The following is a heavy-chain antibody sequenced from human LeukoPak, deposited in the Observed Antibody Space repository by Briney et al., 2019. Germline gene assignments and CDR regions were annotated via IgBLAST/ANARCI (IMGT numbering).Heavy chain of an antibody. D-gene: IGHD5-18*01. CDR2: ISGSAHKI. Sequence: SGGSLRLSCVGSGFTFSNYAMSWVRQAPGKGLDWVSVISGSAHKIRYADSVRGRFTISRDNSENTVCLQMNNLRGEDTAIYYCAGRITGYSSGYVFWGQGTLVTVSS. CDR1: GFTFSNYA. V-gene: IGHV3-23*01. CDR3: AGRITGYSSGYVF. J-gene: IGHJ4*02.